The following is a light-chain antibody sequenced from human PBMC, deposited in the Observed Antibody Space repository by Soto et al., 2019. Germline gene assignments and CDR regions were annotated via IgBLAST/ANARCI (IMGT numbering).Light chain of an antibody. Sequence: DIQMTQSPSSLSASVGDRVTITCRASQSISSFLNWYQQKPGKAPKLLVYGASSLQSGGPSRVSGSGSGTDFTLTISSLQPEDFATYYCQHTYSSPQTFGEGTKVEIK. CDR3: QHTYSSPQT. CDR1: QSISSF. J-gene: IGKJ1*01. CDR2: GAS. V-gene: IGKV1-39*01.